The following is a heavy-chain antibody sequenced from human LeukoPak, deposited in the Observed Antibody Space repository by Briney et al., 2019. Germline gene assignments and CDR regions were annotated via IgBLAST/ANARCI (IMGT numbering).Heavy chain of an antibody. Sequence: ASVKVSCKASGYTFTSYYMHWVRQAPGQGLEWMGIINPSGGSTSYAQKFQGRVTMTRDMSTSTVYMELSSLRSEDTAVYYCARESRITYGSGSYNYWGQGTLVTVSS. J-gene: IGHJ4*02. D-gene: IGHD3-10*01. CDR2: INPSGGST. V-gene: IGHV1-46*01. CDR1: GYTFTSYY. CDR3: ARESRITYGSGSYNY.